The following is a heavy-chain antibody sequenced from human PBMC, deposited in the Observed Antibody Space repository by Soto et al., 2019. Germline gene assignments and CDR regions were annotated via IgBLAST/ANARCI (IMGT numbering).Heavy chain of an antibody. D-gene: IGHD5-12*01. CDR2: ISYDGSNK. J-gene: IGHJ4*02. CDR1: GFTFSSYA. V-gene: IGHV3-30-3*01. Sequence: GFLRLSCAASGFTFSSYAMHWVRQAPGKGLEWVAVISYDGSNKYYADSVKGRFTISRDNSKNTLYLQMNSLRAEDTSVYYCARDQWLRLRARFDYWGQGTLVTVSS. CDR3: ARDQWLRLRARFDY.